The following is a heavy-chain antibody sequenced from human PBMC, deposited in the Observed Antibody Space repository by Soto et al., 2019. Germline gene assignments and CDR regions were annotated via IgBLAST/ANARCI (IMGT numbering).Heavy chain of an antibody. J-gene: IGHJ6*02. CDR2: IYPGDSDT. CDR1: GYSFTSYW. Sequence: PVDSLKISCKGSGYSFTSYWIGWVRQMPGKGLEWMGIIYPGDSDTRYSPSFQGQVTISADKSISTAYLQWSSLKASDTAMYYCARQSRQLYYYYGMDVWGQGTTVTVS. D-gene: IGHD6-13*01. CDR3: ARQSRQLYYYYGMDV. V-gene: IGHV5-51*01.